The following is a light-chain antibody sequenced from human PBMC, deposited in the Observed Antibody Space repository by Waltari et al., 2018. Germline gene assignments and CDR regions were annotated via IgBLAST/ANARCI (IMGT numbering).Light chain of an antibody. J-gene: IGLJ2*01. CDR1: AFTKQY. CDR3: QSTDSSGTDVV. V-gene: IGLV3-25*03. CDR2: KDS. Sequence: SYKLTQPYSVSVSPAQTARITCSGDAFTKQYFPWYQQKPGQAPVILISKDSERPSGIPERFSGSSSGTIVTLTITGVQAEDEADYYCQSTDSSGTDVVFGGGTKLNVL.